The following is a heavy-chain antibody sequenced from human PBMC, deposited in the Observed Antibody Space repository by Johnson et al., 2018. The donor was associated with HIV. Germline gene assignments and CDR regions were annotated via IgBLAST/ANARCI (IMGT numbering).Heavy chain of an antibody. J-gene: IGHJ3*02. Sequence: VQLVESGGGVVRPGGSLRLSCAASGFTFSSYWMHWVRQAPGKGLVWVSRINSDGSSTSYADSVMGRFTISRDNAKNSLYLQMNSLRAEDTALYYCAREGIAARLAAFDIWGQGTMVTVSS. CDR3: AREGIAARLAAFDI. CDR1: GFTFSSYW. CDR2: INSDGSST. D-gene: IGHD6-6*01. V-gene: IGHV3-74*01.